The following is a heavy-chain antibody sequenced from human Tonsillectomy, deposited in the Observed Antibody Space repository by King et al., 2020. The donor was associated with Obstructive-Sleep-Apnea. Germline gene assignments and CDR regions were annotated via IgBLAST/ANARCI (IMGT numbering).Heavy chain of an antibody. CDR2: INTRGTT. J-gene: IGHJ4*02. D-gene: IGHD3-10*01. CDR3: AKEGGGSGVYWVDS. CDR1: GFTFSSYG. V-gene: IGHV3-23*04. Sequence: VQLVESGGGMVQPGGSLRLSCAASGFTFSSYGISWVRQAPGKGLEWGSAINTRGTTFYAGSVRGRFTISRDNSKYTVNLQGNSLRAADTALYYCAKEGGGSGVYWVDSWGQGTLVTVSS.